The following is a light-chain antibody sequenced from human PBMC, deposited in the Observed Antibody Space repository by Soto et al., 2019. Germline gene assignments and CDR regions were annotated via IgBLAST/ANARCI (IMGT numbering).Light chain of an antibody. CDR3: QQRHNGPLT. V-gene: IGKV3-11*01. CDR2: EAS. J-gene: IGKJ5*01. CDR1: RSGSNY. Sequence: EIVLTQSPATLSLPPGESSXXSYGASRSGSNYLAWYQQKPGQAPRXXRDEASNRPTHIPARFSGSGAETEFTLTISRLDPEDFAVYYCQQRHNGPLTFGQGTRLEI.